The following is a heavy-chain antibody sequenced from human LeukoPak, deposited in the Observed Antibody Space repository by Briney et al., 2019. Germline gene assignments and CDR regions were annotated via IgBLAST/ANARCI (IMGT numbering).Heavy chain of an antibody. J-gene: IGHJ4*02. CDR2: ISYDGSNK. CDR1: GFTFSSYG. V-gene: IGHV3-30*18. CDR3: AKDGSGWYFDY. D-gene: IGHD6-19*01. Sequence: GRSLRLSCAASGFTFSSYGMHWVRQAPGKGLEWVAVISYDGSNKYYADSVKGRFTISRDNSKNTLYLQMNSLRAEDTAVYYCAKDGSGWYFDYWGQGTLVTVSS.